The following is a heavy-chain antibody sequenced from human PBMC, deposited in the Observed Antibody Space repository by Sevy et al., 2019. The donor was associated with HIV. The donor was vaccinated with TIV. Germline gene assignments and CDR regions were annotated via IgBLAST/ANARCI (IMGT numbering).Heavy chain of an antibody. CDR3: ARGPYYYDSSGYYSYYAFDI. D-gene: IGHD3-22*01. CDR1: GFTFSSYS. J-gene: IGHJ3*02. CDR2: ISSSSSYI. Sequence: GGSLRLSCAASGFTFSSYSMNWVRQAPGKGLEWVSSISSSSSYIYYADSVKGRFTISRDNAKNSLYLQMNSLRAEDTAVYYCARGPYYYDSSGYYSYYAFDIWGQGTMVTVSS. V-gene: IGHV3-21*01.